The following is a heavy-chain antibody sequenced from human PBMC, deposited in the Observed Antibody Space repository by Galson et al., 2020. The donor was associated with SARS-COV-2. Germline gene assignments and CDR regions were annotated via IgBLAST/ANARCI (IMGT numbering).Heavy chain of an antibody. CDR3: ARGFGWGNWFDP. D-gene: IGHD3-10*01. Sequence: SETLSLTCAISGDSVSSNRAAWNWIRYSPSRGLEWLGRTYYRSKWYRDYAKFLKFRITINPDTSENQFHLQLDSVTPEDTAVYYCARGFGWGNWFDPWGQGTLVTVSS. V-gene: IGHV6-1*01. CDR1: GDSVSSNRAA. J-gene: IGHJ5*02. CDR2: TYYRSKWYR.